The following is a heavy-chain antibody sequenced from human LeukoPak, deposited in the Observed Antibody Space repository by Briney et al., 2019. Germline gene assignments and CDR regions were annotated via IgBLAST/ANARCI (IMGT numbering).Heavy chain of an antibody. V-gene: IGHV3-66*01. CDR1: GFTFSSYG. D-gene: IGHD3-10*01. J-gene: IGHJ4*02. CDR3: ARDPKKWFGELWD. Sequence: GGSLRLSCAASGFTFSSYGMHWVRQAPGKGLEWVSVIYSGGSTYYADSVKGRFTISRDNSKNTLYLQMNSLRAEDTAVYYCARDPKKWFGELWDWGQGTLVTVSS. CDR2: IYSGGST.